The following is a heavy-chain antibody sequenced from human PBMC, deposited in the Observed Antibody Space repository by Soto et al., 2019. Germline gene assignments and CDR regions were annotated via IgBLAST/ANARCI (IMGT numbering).Heavy chain of an antibody. CDR1: GYPVTAYY. J-gene: IGHJ3*02. V-gene: IGHV1-2*02. Sequence: QLHLVQSGAVVKKPGASVTVSCSASGYPVTAYYMHWVRQAPGRGLEWMGGINPATGAAKYTQTFQGRVAMTRDTSTSTVFRHLSGLTSEDTAVFYCARGGGVGVAGSAAFDMWGQGTLVTVSS. D-gene: IGHD3-3*01. CDR2: INPATGAA. CDR3: ARGGGVGVAGSAAFDM.